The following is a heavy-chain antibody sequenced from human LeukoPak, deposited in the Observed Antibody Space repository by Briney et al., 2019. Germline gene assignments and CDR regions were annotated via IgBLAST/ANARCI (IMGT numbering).Heavy chain of an antibody. Sequence: GSLRLSCGASGFTFSSSAMNWVRQAPGKGLEWVSAISSSGGSTHYADSVKGRFTVSRDNSKNMLYLQLNSLKAEDTAIYYCAKEGKTRNWNYFQAKPVYWGQGTLVIVSS. J-gene: IGHJ4*02. CDR3: AKEGKTRNWNYFQAKPVY. CDR2: ISSSGGST. CDR1: GFTFSSSA. D-gene: IGHD1-7*01. V-gene: IGHV3-23*01.